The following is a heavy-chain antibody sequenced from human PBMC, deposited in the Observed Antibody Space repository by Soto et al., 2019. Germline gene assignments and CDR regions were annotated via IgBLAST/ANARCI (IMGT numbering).Heavy chain of an antibody. CDR3: ARASYYYDSSGYYYRYYFDY. V-gene: IGHV3-66*01. CDR1: GFTVNNNY. J-gene: IGHJ4*02. D-gene: IGHD3-22*01. Sequence: EVQLVESGGGLVQPGGSLRLSCAASGFTVNNNYMSWVRQAPGKGLEWVSVIYSGGSTYYADSVNGRFTISRDNSKNTVHLQMNSRRAEDTAVYYCARASYYYDSSGYYYRYYFDYWGQGTLVTVSS. CDR2: IYSGGST.